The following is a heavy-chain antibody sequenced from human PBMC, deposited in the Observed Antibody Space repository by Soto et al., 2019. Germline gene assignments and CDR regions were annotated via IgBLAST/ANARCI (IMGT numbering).Heavy chain of an antibody. Sequence: QVQLQQWGAGPLKPSETLSLTCAVYGGFVSSGSYYWSWIRQPPGTGLEWIGEMSHSGGTHFSPSLKSPVTISVDTSKNQFSLKMSSVTAADTALYYCARVERGTATTVVDAFDIWGPGTMVTVSS. D-gene: IGHD1-1*01. J-gene: IGHJ3*02. CDR1: GGFVSSGSYY. CDR2: MSHSGGT. V-gene: IGHV4-34*01. CDR3: ARVERGTATTVVDAFDI.